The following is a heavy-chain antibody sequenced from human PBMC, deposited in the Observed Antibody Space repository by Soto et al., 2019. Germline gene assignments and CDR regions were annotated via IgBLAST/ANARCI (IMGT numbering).Heavy chain of an antibody. CDR3: ARTYVSSWYDRNYSAY. Sequence: EVQLVESGGGLVQPGGSLRLSCAASGFTFSSYWMSWVRQAPGKGLEWVANIKQDGSEKYYVDSVKGRFTISIDNAKNSLYLQVNSLSDEDTAVYSCARTYVSSWYDRNYSAYWGQGTLVTVSS. J-gene: IGHJ4*02. CDR1: GFTFSSYW. D-gene: IGHD6-13*01. V-gene: IGHV3-7*01. CDR2: IKQDGSEK.